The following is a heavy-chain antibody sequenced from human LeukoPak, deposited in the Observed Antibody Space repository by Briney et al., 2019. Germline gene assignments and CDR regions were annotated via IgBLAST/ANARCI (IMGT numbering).Heavy chain of an antibody. J-gene: IGHJ1*01. D-gene: IGHD1-26*01. CDR3: AREASGSYFHN. Sequence: GGSLRLSCAASGFIVGNSYMSWVRQAPGKGLEWISLIRTDDSTYYADSVKGRFTISRDTSRNTLYLQMNILRAEDTAVYYCAREASGSYFHNWGQGTLATVSS. CDR1: GFIVGNSY. V-gene: IGHV3-53*01. CDR2: IRTDDST.